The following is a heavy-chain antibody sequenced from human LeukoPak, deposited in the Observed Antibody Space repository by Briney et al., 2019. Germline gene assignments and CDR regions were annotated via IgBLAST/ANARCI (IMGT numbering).Heavy chain of an antibody. V-gene: IGHV4-59*02. CDR3: ARDLGPSRGFDY. CDR2: VFYAGST. Sequence: SETLSLTCTVSGASVSPYYWSWIRQPPGKGLEWIGYVFYAGSTTYNPSLKSRLTISVDTSKSQFSLKLNSVTAADTAVYYCARDLGPSRGFDYWGRGTLVTVSS. D-gene: IGHD3-10*01. CDR1: GASVSPYY. J-gene: IGHJ4*02.